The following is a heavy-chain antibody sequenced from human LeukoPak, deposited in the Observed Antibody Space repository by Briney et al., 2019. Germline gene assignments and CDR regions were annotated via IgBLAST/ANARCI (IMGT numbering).Heavy chain of an antibody. J-gene: IGHJ4*02. D-gene: IGHD4-17*01. CDR2: IRNSGNT. CDR1: GDSFSSSSHY. CDR3: ARHVYGEYGPGDY. V-gene: IGHV4-39*01. Sequence: SETQSLTCTVSGDSFSSSSHYWGWLRQPPGRGLEWIGSIRNSGNTYYSPSLKSRVTISVDTSKNQFSLKLSSVTAADTAVYYCARHVYGEYGPGDYWGQGILVTVSS.